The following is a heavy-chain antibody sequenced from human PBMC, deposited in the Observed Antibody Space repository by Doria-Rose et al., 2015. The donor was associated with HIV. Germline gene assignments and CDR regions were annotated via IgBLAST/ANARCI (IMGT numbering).Heavy chain of an antibody. J-gene: IGHJ4*02. D-gene: IGHD3-16*01. V-gene: IGHV3-66*01. CDR2: IYSDGRT. Sequence: VQLVQSGGGLVQPGGSLRLPCAASGFIVSRNYMSWGRQAPGTGLEWVSAIYSDGRTYYADSVKGRFTVSRDNSKDTLYLQINSLRAEDTAVYYCARDPFQSWAYWGQGTLVTVSS. CDR3: ARDPFQSWAY. CDR1: GFIVSRNY.